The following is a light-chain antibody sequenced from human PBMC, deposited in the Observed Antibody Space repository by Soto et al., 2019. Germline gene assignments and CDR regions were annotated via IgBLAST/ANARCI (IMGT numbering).Light chain of an antibody. V-gene: IGLV2-11*01. J-gene: IGLJ2*01. Sequence: QSALTQPASVSGSPGQSITISCTGTSSDVGGYKYVSWYQQYPGKAPKLMMFDVSERPSGVPDRFSGSKSGNTASLSISGLQAEDEADYYCCAYAGSYTVLFGGGTKLTVL. CDR2: DVS. CDR1: SSDVGGYKY. CDR3: CAYAGSYTVL.